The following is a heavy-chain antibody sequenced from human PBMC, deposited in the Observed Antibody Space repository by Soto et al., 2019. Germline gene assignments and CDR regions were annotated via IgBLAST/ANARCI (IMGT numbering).Heavy chain of an antibody. Sequence: SETLSVTCAFYVGSFSGYYWSWIRQPPGKGLEWIGEINHSGSTNYNPSLKSRVTISVDTSKNQLSLKLSSVTAADTAVYYCAASGGSRWYFDYWGQGTMVTVSS. CDR1: VGSFSGYY. J-gene: IGHJ4*02. CDR3: AASGGSRWYFDY. CDR2: INHSGST. D-gene: IGHD6-13*01. V-gene: IGHV4-34*01.